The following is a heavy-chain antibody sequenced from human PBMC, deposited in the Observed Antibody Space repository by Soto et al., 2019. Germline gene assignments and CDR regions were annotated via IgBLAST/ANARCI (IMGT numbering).Heavy chain of an antibody. Sequence: PSETLSLTCTVSGGSISSYYWSWFRQPPGKGLEWIGDVYQTGSTNYNPSLESRLTISVDKSKNQFSLKLTSVTAADTAVYYCARARATIAAAAFFDTWGQGALVTVSS. CDR3: ARARATIAAAAFFDT. J-gene: IGHJ4*02. CDR2: VYQTGST. CDR1: GGSISSYY. V-gene: IGHV4-59*12. D-gene: IGHD6-13*01.